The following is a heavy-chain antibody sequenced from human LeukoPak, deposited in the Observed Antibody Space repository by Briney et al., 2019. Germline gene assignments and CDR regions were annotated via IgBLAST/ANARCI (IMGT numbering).Heavy chain of an antibody. CDR3: ARVASNHSFGI. J-gene: IGHJ3*02. D-gene: IGHD2-2*01. V-gene: IGHV4-59*01. CDR2: IYYSGST. Sequence: SETLSLTCTLSGGSISSYYWSWIRQPPGKGLEWIGYIYYSGSTNYNPSLKSRVTISVDTSKNQFSLKLSSVTAADTAVYYCARVASNHSFGIWGQGTMVTVSS. CDR1: GGSISSYY.